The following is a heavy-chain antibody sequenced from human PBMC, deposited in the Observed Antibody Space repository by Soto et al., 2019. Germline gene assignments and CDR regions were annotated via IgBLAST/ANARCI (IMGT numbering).Heavy chain of an antibody. D-gene: IGHD2-15*01. CDR3: ARFKGCSGGSCYPYFDY. V-gene: IGHV3-30-3*01. Sequence: QVQLVESGGGVVQPGRSERLSCAASGFTFSSYAMHWVRQAPGKGLEWVAVMSYDGSNKYYADSVKGRFTISRDNSKYTLYLQMNSLRAEDTAVYYCARFKGCSGGSCYPYFDYWGQGTLVTVSS. J-gene: IGHJ4*02. CDR1: GFTFSSYA. CDR2: MSYDGSNK.